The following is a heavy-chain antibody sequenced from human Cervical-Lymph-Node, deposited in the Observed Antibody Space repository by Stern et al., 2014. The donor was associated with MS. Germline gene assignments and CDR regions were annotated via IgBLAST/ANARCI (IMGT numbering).Heavy chain of an antibody. D-gene: IGHD6-19*01. CDR1: GGSISPNY. J-gene: IGHJ3*01. CDR2: VYHTGRT. Sequence: QLQESVPGLVKPSETLSLSCSVSGGSISPNYWSWVRQAPGKGMEWLGHVYHTGRTDYNPSLKTRVTISVDLAKNTFSLNLTSVTAADTAIYFCTRKGVAVRDAFDVWGQGTMAIVSS. V-gene: IGHV4-59*12. CDR3: TRKGVAVRDAFDV.